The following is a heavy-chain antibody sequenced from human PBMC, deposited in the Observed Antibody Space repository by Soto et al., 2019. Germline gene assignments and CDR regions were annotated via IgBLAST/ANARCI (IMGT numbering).Heavy chain of an antibody. V-gene: IGHV3-23*01. CDR2: IDNSGGIT. Sequence: GVSLRLSCAASGFTFSTYAMSWVRQAPGKGLEWVSTIDNSGGITYYADSVKGRFTISRDNSKNTLYLQMNSLRAEDTAVYYCAKDQGSSWYEIDYWGQGTLVTVSS. D-gene: IGHD6-13*01. J-gene: IGHJ4*02. CDR1: GFTFSTYA. CDR3: AKDQGSSWYEIDY.